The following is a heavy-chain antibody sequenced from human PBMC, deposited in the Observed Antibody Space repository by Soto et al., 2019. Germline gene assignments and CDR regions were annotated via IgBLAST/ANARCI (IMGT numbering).Heavy chain of an antibody. CDR3: AKDHQYNVYEPFAL. CDR2: SSFDGGND. J-gene: IGHJ5*02. V-gene: IGHV3-30*18. Sequence: QGQLVESGGGVVQPGRSLRLSCVASGFSFSDYGMHWVRQGPGKGLEWVAVSSFDGGNDYHADSVKGRFTISRDNSKNILYLQMSSLRVEDTAVYYCAKDHQYNVYEPFALWGQGTLVTVSS. D-gene: IGHD1-20*01. CDR1: GFSFSDYG.